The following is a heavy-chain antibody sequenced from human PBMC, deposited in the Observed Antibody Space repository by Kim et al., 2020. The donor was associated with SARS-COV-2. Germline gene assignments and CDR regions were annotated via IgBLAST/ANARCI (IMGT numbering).Heavy chain of an antibody. CDR2: INHSGST. Sequence: SETLSLTCAVYGGSFSGYYWSWIRQPPGKGLEWIGEINHSGSTNYNPSLKSRVTISVDTSKNQFSLKLSSVTAADTAVYYCATASGGLWSYWGQGTLVTVSS. CDR1: GGSFSGYY. CDR3: ATASGGLWSY. J-gene: IGHJ4*02. V-gene: IGHV4-34*01. D-gene: IGHD5-18*01.